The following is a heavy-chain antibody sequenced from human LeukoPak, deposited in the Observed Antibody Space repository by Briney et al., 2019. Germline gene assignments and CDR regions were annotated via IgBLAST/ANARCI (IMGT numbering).Heavy chain of an antibody. CDR3: ARDSTSSSSWYDYYYGMDV. Sequence: PSETLSLTCTVSGGSISSSSYYWGWIRQPPGKGLEWIGSIYYSGSTYYNPSLKSRVTISVDTSKNQFSLKLSSVTAADTAVYYCARDSTSSSSWYDYYYGMDVWGQGTTVTVSS. CDR1: GGSISSSSYY. CDR2: IYYSGST. V-gene: IGHV4-39*02. D-gene: IGHD6-13*01. J-gene: IGHJ6*02.